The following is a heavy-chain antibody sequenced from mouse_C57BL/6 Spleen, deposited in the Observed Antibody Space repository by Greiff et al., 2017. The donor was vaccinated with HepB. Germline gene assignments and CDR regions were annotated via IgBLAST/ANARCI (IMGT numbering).Heavy chain of an antibody. V-gene: IGHV1-72*01. CDR2: IDPNSGGT. CDR1: GYTFTSYW. J-gene: IGHJ4*01. CDR3: ARSSDDYDDGRGYAMDY. Sequence: QVQLQQPGAELVKPGASVKLSCKASGYTFTSYWMHWVKQRPGRGLEWIGRIDPNSGGTKYNEKFKSKATLTVDKPSSTAYMQLSSLTSEDSAVYYCARSSDDYDDGRGYAMDYWGQGTSVTVSS. D-gene: IGHD2-4*01.